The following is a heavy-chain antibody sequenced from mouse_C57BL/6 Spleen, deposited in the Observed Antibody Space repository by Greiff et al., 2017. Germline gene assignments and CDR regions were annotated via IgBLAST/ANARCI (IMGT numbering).Heavy chain of an antibody. J-gene: IGHJ2*01. CDR3: ARWNYGSSYGFDY. V-gene: IGHV1-61*01. Sequence: VQLQQPGAELVRPGSSVKLSCKASGYTFTSYWMDWVKQRPGQGLEWIGNIYPSDSETHYNQKFKDKATVTVDKSSSTAYMQLSSLTSEDSAVYYCARWNYGSSYGFDYWGQGTTLTVAS. D-gene: IGHD1-1*01. CDR1: GYTFTSYW. CDR2: IYPSDSET.